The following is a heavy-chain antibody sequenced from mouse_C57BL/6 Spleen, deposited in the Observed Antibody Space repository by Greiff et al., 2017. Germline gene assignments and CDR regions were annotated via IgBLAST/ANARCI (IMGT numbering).Heavy chain of an antibody. D-gene: IGHD1-1*01. CDR2: ISGGGGNT. CDR3: ARHADYYGSSYDWYFDV. J-gene: IGHJ1*03. CDR1: GFTFSSYT. Sequence: EVKLVESGGGLVKPGGSLKLSCAASGFTFSSYTMSWVRQTPEKRLEWVATISGGGGNTYYPDSVKGRFTISRDNAQNTLYLQMSSLRSEDTALYYCARHADYYGSSYDWYFDVWGTGTTVTVSS. V-gene: IGHV5-9*01.